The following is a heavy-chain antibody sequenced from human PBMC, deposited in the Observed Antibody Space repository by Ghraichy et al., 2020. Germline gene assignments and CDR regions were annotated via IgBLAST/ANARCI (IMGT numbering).Heavy chain of an antibody. D-gene: IGHD5/OR15-5a*01. CDR2: IYGGGGT. V-gene: IGHV3-53*01. Sequence: GGSLRLSCAASGFTVSLNSMNWVRQAPGKGLEWVSVIYGGGGTAYADSVKGRFTISSDSYKNTLYLQLNRLRFEDTAVYYCATDQGLGAFDVWGQGTMVTVSS. CDR1: GFTVSLNS. J-gene: IGHJ3*01. CDR3: ATDQGLGAFDV.